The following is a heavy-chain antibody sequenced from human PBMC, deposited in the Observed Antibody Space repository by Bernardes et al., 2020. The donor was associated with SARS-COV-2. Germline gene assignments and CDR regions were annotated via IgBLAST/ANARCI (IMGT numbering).Heavy chain of an antibody. V-gene: IGHV3-74*03. CDR3: VRDVAGREDF. CDR2: ISGDGYRA. Sequence: GGSLRLSCKASGFTLRNYAMHWARQAAGEGLVWVSCISGDGYRATYADSVNGRFTISRDNAKNTLYLQMDSLRAEDTAVYYCVRDVAGREDFWGQGTLVTVSS. D-gene: IGHD1-26*01. CDR1: GFTLRNYA. J-gene: IGHJ4*02.